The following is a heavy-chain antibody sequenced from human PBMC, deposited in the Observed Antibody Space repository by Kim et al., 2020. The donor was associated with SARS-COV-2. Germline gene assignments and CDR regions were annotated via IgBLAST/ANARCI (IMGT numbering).Heavy chain of an antibody. V-gene: IGHV1-18*01. CDR2: ISAYNGNT. D-gene: IGHD4-17*01. CDR1: GYTFTSYG. CDR3: AMNYGDPFYYYYYMDV. J-gene: IGHJ6*03. Sequence: ASVKVSCKASGYTFTSYGISWVRQAPGQGLEWMGWISAYNGNTNYAQKLQGRVTMTTDTSTSTAYMELRSLRSDDTAVYYCAMNYGDPFYYYYYMDVWGKGTTVTGSS.